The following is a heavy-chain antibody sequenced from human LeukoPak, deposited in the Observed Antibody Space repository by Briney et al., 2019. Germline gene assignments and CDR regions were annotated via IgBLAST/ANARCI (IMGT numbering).Heavy chain of an antibody. D-gene: IGHD3-10*01. V-gene: IGHV4-34*01. CDR2: INHSGST. CDR3: ARGGRSEYYGSASHDY. Sequence: SETLSLTCAVYGGSFSGYNWTWIRQPPGKGLEWIGEINHSGSTNYNPSLKSRVTILGDTSKNQFSLKLSSVTAADTAVYYCARGGRSEYYGSASHDYWGQGTLVTVSS. CDR1: GGSFSGYN. J-gene: IGHJ4*02.